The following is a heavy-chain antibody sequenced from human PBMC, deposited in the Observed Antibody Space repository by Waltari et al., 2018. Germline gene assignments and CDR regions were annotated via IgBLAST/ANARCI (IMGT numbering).Heavy chain of an antibody. CDR3: AREASDWYLDI. J-gene: IGHJ3*02. V-gene: IGHV3-48*03. D-gene: IGHD6-19*01. Sequence: EVQVVESGGGLVQPGGSLRLSCAASGCSVNSYEMTWVRQAPGRGLEWISFISSTGNTMYYADSVKGRFTISRDNAKNSLYLQMNSLRAEDTAVYYCAREASDWYLDIWGQGTMVTVAS. CDR1: GCSVNSYE. CDR2: ISSTGNTM.